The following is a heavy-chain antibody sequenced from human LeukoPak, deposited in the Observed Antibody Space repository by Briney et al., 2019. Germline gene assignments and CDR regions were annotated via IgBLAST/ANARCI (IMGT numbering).Heavy chain of an antibody. CDR3: ATRPITEAGKPNYYFDY. CDR1: GFTFSTYA. Sequence: PGGSLRLSCAASGFTFSTYAMAWVRQAPGKGLERVSAISGSGGSTHYADSVEGRFTISRDNSKNTLYVQMNSLRAEDTAVYYCATRPITEAGKPNYYFDYWGQGTLVTVSS. D-gene: IGHD6-19*01. CDR2: ISGSGGST. V-gene: IGHV3-23*01. J-gene: IGHJ4*02.